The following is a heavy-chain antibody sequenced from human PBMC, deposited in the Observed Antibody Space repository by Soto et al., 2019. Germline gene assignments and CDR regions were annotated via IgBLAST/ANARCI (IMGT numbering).Heavy chain of an antibody. J-gene: IGHJ6*02. V-gene: IGHV3-23*04. CDR3: AKVGSSSWYGYYYYGMDV. CDR2: ISGSGGST. Sequence: VQLVESGGGVVQPGRSLRLSCAASGFTFSSYGMHWVRQAPGKGLEWVAVISGSGGSTYYADSVKGRFTISRDNSKNTLYLQMNSLRAEDTAVYYCAKVGSSSWYGYYYYGMDVWGQGTTVTVSS. D-gene: IGHD6-13*01. CDR1: GFTFSSYG.